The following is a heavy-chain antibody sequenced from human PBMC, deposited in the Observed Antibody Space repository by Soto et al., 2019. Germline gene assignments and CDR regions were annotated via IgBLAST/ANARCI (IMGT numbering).Heavy chain of an antibody. CDR3: AKPCGYCSRWSFYYYYYMDV. J-gene: IGHJ6*03. Sequence: GGSLRLSCAASGFTFSSYWMHWVRQAPGKGLEWVSRINSDGSSTSYADSVKGRFTISRDNAKNTLYLQMNSLRAEDTAVYYCAKPCGYCSRWSFYYYYYMDVWGKGTTVTVSS. CDR2: INSDGSST. CDR1: GFTFSSYW. D-gene: IGHD2-2*01. V-gene: IGHV3-74*01.